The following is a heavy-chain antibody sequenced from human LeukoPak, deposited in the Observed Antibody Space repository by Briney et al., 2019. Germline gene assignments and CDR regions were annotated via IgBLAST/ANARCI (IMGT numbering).Heavy chain of an antibody. D-gene: IGHD3-3*01. CDR1: GGSLSGCY. V-gene: IGHV4-34*01. Sequence: SETLSLTCGVYGGSLSGCYWSWIRQSPGKGLEWIGEINHGGITDYNPSLKSRVIISVDTSKNQFSLTLSSVTAADTAVYYCARAPTVEWLSTYIDVWGKGTTVTVSS. J-gene: IGHJ6*03. CDR2: INHGGIT. CDR3: ARAPTVEWLSTYIDV.